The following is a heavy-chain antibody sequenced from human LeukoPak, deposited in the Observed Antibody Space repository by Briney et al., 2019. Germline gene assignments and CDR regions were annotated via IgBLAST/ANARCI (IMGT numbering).Heavy chain of an antibody. CDR3: AKDRIAARRLPEPDAFDI. J-gene: IGHJ3*02. CDR2: ISGSGGST. D-gene: IGHD6-6*01. Sequence: GGSLRLSCAASGFTFSRYGLHWVRQAPGKGLEWVSAISGSGGSTYYADSVKGRFTISRDNSKNTLYLQMNSLRAEDTAVYYCAKDRIAARRLPEPDAFDIWGQGTMVTVSS. CDR1: GFTFSRYG. V-gene: IGHV3-23*01.